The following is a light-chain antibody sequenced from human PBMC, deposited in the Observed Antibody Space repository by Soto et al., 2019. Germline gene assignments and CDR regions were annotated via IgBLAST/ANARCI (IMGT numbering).Light chain of an antibody. CDR1: QGIRND. CDR3: LQDYNYPRT. J-gene: IGKJ1*01. Sequence: AIQMTQPPSSLSAPVGDRVTITCRASQGIRNDLGWYQQKPGKAPKLLIYAASSLQSGVPARFSGSGSGTDFTLTISSLQPEDFATYYCLQDYNYPRTFGQGTKVDIK. CDR2: AAS. V-gene: IGKV1-6*01.